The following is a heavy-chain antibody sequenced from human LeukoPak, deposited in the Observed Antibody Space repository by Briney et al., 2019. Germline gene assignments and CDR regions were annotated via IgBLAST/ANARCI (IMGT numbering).Heavy chain of an antibody. J-gene: IGHJ4*02. CDR3: AHQTGDVLRYFDWLFDY. CDR2: IYWDDDK. D-gene: IGHD3-9*01. CDR1: GFSLSTSGVG. V-gene: IGHV2-5*02. Sequence: SGPTLVNPTQTLTLTCTFSGFSLSTSGVGVGWIRQPPGTALEWLALIYWDDDKRYSPSLKSRLTITKDTSKNQVVLTMTNMDPVDTATYYCAHQTGDVLRYFDWLFDYWGQGTLVTVSS.